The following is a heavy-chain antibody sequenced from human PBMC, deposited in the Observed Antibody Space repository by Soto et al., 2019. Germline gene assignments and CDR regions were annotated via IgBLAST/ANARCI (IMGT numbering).Heavy chain of an antibody. CDR1: GGSSGTSAYY. V-gene: IGHV4-39*01. Sequence: AETLSLTCAVSGGSSGTSAYYWVWIRQAPGKGLEWIGSINHSGNTYLSPSLKDRVTMSVDTSKNSFSLKLRSATAADTGLYYCSRRAPEGFDPWGQGTLVTVSS. J-gene: IGHJ5*02. CDR3: SRRAPEGFDP. CDR2: INHSGNT.